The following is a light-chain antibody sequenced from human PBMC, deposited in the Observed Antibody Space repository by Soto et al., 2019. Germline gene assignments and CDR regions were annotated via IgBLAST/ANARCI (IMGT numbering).Light chain of an antibody. Sequence: EIALAQSPGTLSLSPGEGATIYCSASQMVFNNYLAWDQQKPGQHTRLLLYASSSWATDGLDRVIGIRSGRHFTLTISRLEPEDSAVYYCQQYGSSHPSTCGPGTRLEIK. CDR1: QMVFNNY. CDR3: QQYGSSHPST. CDR2: ASS. J-gene: IGKJ5*01. V-gene: IGKV3-20*01.